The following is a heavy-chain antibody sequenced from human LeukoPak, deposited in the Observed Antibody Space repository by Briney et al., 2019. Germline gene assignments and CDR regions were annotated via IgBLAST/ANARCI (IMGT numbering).Heavy chain of an antibody. CDR3: ARYDYGRSGFDY. CDR1: GFTVSTNY. J-gene: IGHJ4*02. CDR2: TYSGGTT. V-gene: IGHV3-66*01. Sequence: GGSLRLSCAASGFTVSTNYMTWVRQAPGKGLEWVSVTYSGGTTYYADSVKGRFSISRDNSKNTLYLQMNSLRAEDTAVYYCARYDYGRSGFDYWGQGTLVTVSS. D-gene: IGHD5-12*01.